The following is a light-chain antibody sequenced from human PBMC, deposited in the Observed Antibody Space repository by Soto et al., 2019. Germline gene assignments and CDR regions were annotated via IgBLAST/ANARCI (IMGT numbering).Light chain of an antibody. CDR2: EVS. V-gene: IGLV2-14*01. J-gene: IGLJ1*01. CDR3: SSYTTSNTPLYA. Sequence: QSALTQPASVSGSPGQSITISCTGTSSDVGAYNFVSWYQQHPDTAPKLRIYEVSNRPSGVSNRFSGSKSGNTASLTISGLHAEDEADYYCSSYTTSNTPLYAFGTGTKLTVL. CDR1: SSDVGAYNF.